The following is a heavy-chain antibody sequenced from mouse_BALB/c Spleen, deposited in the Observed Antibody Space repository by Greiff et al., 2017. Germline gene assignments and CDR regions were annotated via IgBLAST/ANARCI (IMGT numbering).Heavy chain of an antibody. D-gene: IGHD2-1*01. J-gene: IGHJ3*01. CDR2: IRLKSNNYAT. CDR3: TRPGYGNFAWFAY. Sequence: EVKLMESGGGLVQPGGSMKLSCVASGFTFSNYWMNWVRQSPEKGLEWVAEIRLKSNNYATHYAESVKGRFTISRDDSKSSVYLQMNNLRAEDTGIYYCTRPGYGNFAWFAYWGQGTLVTVSA. CDR1: GFTFSNYW. V-gene: IGHV6-6*02.